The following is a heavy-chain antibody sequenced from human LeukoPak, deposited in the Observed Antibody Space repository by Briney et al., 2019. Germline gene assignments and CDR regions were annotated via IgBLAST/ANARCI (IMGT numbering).Heavy chain of an antibody. Sequence: HPGGSLRLSCTASGFTFSSYGMSWVRQAPGRGLERVAAISGSGGGTYYSDSVKGRFTIFRDNSKNTLYLQMNSLRAEDTAVYYCAKDPDPWAYGVPGNWGQGTLVTVSS. CDR3: AKDPDPWAYGVPGN. CDR2: ISGSGGGT. CDR1: GFTFSSYG. V-gene: IGHV3-23*01. J-gene: IGHJ4*02. D-gene: IGHD4-17*01.